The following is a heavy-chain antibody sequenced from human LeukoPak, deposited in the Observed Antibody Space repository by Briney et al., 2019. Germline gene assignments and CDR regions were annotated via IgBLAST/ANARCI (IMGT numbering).Heavy chain of an antibody. V-gene: IGHV3-21*01. CDR3: ARVGYSSSSAFDY. Sequence: GGSLRLSCAASGFTFSSYSMNWVRQAPGKGLEWVSSISSSSSYIYYADSVKGRFTISRDNAKNSLYLQMNSLGAEDTAVYYCARVGYSSSSAFDYWGQGTLVTASS. J-gene: IGHJ4*02. D-gene: IGHD6-6*01. CDR2: ISSSSSYI. CDR1: GFTFSSYS.